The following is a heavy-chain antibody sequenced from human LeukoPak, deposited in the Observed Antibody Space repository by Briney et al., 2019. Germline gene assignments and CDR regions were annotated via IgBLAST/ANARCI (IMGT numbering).Heavy chain of an antibody. J-gene: IGHJ4*02. CDR1: GFTFSSYA. D-gene: IGHD3-3*01. CDR3: ARTGGFWSGYYMDY. V-gene: IGHV3-30-3*01. Sequence: GGSLRLSCAASGFTFSSYAMHWVRQAPGKGLEWEAVISYDGSNKYYADSVKGRFTISRDNSKNTLYLQMNSLRAEDTAVYYCARTGGFWSGYYMDYWGQGTLVTVSS. CDR2: ISYDGSNK.